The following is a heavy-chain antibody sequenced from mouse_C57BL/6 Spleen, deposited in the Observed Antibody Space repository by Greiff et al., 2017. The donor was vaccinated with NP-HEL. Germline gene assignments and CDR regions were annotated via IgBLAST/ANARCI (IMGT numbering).Heavy chain of an antibody. D-gene: IGHD2-3*01. CDR2: IYPGDGDT. V-gene: IGHV1-82*01. J-gene: IGHJ2*01. Sequence: QVQLQQSGPELVKPGASVKISCKASGYAFSSSWMNWVKQRPGKGLEWIGRIYPGDGDTNYNGKFKGKATLTADKSSSTAYMQLSSLTSEDSAVYFCARIGDGYYDFDYWGQGTTLTVSS. CDR1: GYAFSSSW. CDR3: ARIGDGYYDFDY.